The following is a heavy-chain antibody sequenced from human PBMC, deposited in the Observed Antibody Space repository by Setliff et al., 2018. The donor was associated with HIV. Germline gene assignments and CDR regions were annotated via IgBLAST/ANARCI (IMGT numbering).Heavy chain of an antibody. V-gene: IGHV3-23*01. J-gene: IGHJ4*02. CDR2: ISASGGGT. D-gene: IGHD1-26*01. CDR1: GFTFSTYA. CDR3: ATGGGSYTPADY. Sequence: ASVRLSCAASGFTFSTYAMSWVRQVPGKGLEWVSVISASGGGTYYADSVKGRFTISRDNSKNTLYLQMSSLRAEDTAVYYCATGGGSYTPADYWGQGTLVTVSS.